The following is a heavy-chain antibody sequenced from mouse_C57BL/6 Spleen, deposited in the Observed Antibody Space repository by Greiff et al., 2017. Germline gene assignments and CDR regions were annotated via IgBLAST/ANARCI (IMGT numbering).Heavy chain of an antibody. J-gene: IGHJ2*01. D-gene: IGHD2-4*01. CDR1: GYTFTDYY. Sequence: QVQLQQSGAELVRPGASVKLSCKASGYTFTDYYINWVKQRPGQGLEWIARIYPGSGNTYYNEKFKGKATLTAEKSSSTAYMQLSSLTSEDSAVYFCARGYDYGPYLDYWGQGTTLTVSS. V-gene: IGHV1-76*01. CDR3: ARGYDYGPYLDY. CDR2: IYPGSGNT.